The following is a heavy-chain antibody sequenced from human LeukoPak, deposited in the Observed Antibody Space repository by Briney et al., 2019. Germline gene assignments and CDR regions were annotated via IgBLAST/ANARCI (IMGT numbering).Heavy chain of an antibody. CDR3: ARDTPRYCSSTSCRIGDTYWSDP. V-gene: IGHV4-61*01. D-gene: IGHD2-2*01. J-gene: IGHJ5*02. CDR2: IYYSGST. CDR1: GGSVSSGSYY. Sequence: SETLSLTCTVSGGSVSSGSYYWSWIRQPPGKGLEWIGYIYYSGSTNYNPSLKSRVTISVDTSKNQFPLKLSSVTAADTAVYYCARDTPRYCSSTSCRIGDTYWSDPWGQGTLVTVSS.